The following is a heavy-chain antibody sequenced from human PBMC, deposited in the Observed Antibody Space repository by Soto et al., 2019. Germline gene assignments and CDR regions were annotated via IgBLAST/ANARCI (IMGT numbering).Heavy chain of an antibody. CDR3: AKDTSSMIRGIGSLFAY. CDR2: IRGDGDTT. D-gene: IGHD3-10*01. V-gene: IGHV3-23*01. Sequence: PGGSLRLSCAASGFTFTNYPMSWVRQAPGEGLEWVSTIRGDGDTTDYADSVRGRLTISRDNSKNTLYFQMNSLRAEDTAVYYCAKDTSSMIRGIGSLFAYWGPGTPVTVSP. CDR1: GFTFTNYP. J-gene: IGHJ4*02.